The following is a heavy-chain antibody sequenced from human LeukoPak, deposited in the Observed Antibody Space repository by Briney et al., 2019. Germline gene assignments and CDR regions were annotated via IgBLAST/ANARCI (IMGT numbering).Heavy chain of an antibody. CDR2: ISYDGSNK. Sequence: GGSLRLSCAASGFTFSSYAMHWVRQAPGKGLEWVAVISYDGSNKYYADSVKGRFTISRDNSKNTLYLQMNSLRAEDTAVYYCAKETFYSGTPFDYWGQGTLVTVSS. CDR1: GFTFSSYA. J-gene: IGHJ4*02. D-gene: IGHD1-26*01. CDR3: AKETFYSGTPFDY. V-gene: IGHV3-30-3*02.